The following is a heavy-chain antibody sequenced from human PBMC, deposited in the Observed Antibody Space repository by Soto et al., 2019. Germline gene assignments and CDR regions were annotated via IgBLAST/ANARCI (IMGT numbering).Heavy chain of an antibody. CDR3: ASGGAGSGPFTWELPDH. V-gene: IGHV1-45*02. Sequence: QMQLVQSGAEVKKPGSSVTVSCKALGNTFTYRYLHWVRQAPGQALEWMGWITPFNGDVHYAQKFQEKVTITRDRSINTASMRMSSMRSEDKAMYYCASGGAGSGPFTWELPDHWGQGTLVTVSS. D-gene: IGHD1-26*01. J-gene: IGHJ4*02. CDR1: GNTFTYRY. CDR2: ITPFNGDV.